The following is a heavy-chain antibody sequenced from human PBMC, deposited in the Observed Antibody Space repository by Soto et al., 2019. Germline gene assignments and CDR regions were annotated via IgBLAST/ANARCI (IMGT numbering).Heavy chain of an antibody. CDR2: ISSSSSYI. J-gene: IGHJ6*03. Sequence: GGSLRLSCAASGFTFSSYSMNWVRQAPGKGLEWVSSISSSSSYIYYADSVKGRFTISRDNAKNSLYLQMNSLRAEDTAVYYCARVYYGSGSYTRRDYYYYMDVWGKGTTVTVSS. D-gene: IGHD3-10*01. CDR3: ARVYYGSGSYTRRDYYYYMDV. CDR1: GFTFSSYS. V-gene: IGHV3-21*01.